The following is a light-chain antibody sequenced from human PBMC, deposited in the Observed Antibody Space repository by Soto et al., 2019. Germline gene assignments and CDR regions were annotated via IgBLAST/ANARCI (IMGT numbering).Light chain of an antibody. J-gene: IGKJ1*01. CDR3: QQYYGPWT. CDR1: QSVLYNSNNKNY. CDR2: WAS. V-gene: IGKV4-1*01. Sequence: DIVMTQSPDSLAVSLGERATINCKSSQSVLYNSNNKNYLAWYQQKPGQPPKLLIYWASTRESGVPDRFSGSWSGTDFTLTISSLQAEDVAVYYCQQYYGPWTFGQGTKVEIK.